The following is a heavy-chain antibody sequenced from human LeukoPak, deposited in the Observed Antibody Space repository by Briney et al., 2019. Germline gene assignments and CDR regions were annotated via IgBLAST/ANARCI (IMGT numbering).Heavy chain of an antibody. CDR2: ISAYNGNT. D-gene: IGHD6-19*01. V-gene: IGHV1-18*01. CDR1: GYTFTSYG. Sequence: ASVKVSCKASGYTFTSYGISWVRQAPAQGLEWMGWISAYNGNTNYAQKLQGRVTMTTNTSTSTAYMELRSLGSDDTAVYDCARDLVGLRSSGWYFYYWGQGTLVTVSS. CDR3: ARDLVGLRSSGWYFYY. J-gene: IGHJ4*02.